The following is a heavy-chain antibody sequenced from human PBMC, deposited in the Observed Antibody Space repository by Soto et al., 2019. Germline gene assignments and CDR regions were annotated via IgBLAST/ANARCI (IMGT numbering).Heavy chain of an antibody. V-gene: IGHV4-34*01. J-gene: IGHJ5*02. CDR1: GGSFSGYY. CDR2: INHSGST. CDR3: ARALGIYASPRNWFDP. Sequence: PSETLSLTCAVYGGSFSGYYWSWIRQPPGKGLEWIGEINHSGSTNYNPSLKSRVTISVDTSKNQFSLKLSSVTAADTAVYYCARALGIYASPRNWFDPWGQGTLVTVS. D-gene: IGHD2-2*01.